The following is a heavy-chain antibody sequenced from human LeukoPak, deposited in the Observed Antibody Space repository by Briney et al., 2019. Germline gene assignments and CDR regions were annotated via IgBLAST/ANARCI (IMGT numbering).Heavy chain of an antibody. CDR2: INPKNGGT. CDR1: GYTFTGNY. Sequence: ASVKVSCKASGYTFTGNYIHWVRQAPGQGLEWMGWINPKNGGTIYAPRFQGRVTMTRDTSISTAYMEVSRLRSEDTAVYFCARVFHPYYYDSRGYKVVSDYYYYYMDVWGKGTTVTVSS. J-gene: IGHJ6*03. D-gene: IGHD3-22*01. CDR3: ARVFHPYYYDSRGYKVVSDYYYYYMDV. V-gene: IGHV1-2*02.